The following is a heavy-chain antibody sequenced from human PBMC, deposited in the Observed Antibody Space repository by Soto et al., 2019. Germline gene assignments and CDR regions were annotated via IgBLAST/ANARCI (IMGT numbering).Heavy chain of an antibody. CDR2: IYWDDDK. V-gene: IGHV2-5*02. D-gene: IGHD3-10*01. CDR3: ARATYGSGIRGY. J-gene: IGHJ4*02. CDR1: GFSLSTSGVG. Sequence: QITLKESGPTLVKPTQTLTLTCTFSGFSLSTSGVGVGWIRQPPGKALEWLALIYWDDDKRYSPSLKSRLTIXKVXSKNQVVLTMTNMDPVDTATYYCARATYGSGIRGYWGQGTLVTVSS.